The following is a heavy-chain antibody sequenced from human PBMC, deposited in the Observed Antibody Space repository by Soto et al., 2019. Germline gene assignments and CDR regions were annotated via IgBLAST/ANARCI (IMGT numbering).Heavy chain of an antibody. D-gene: IGHD3-22*01. CDR3: ARGGDSSGYYVSGSLV. J-gene: IGHJ4*02. CDR2: IYYSGST. Sequence: PSETLSLTCTVSGGSISSGGYYWSWIRQHPGKGLEWIGYIYYSGSTYYNPSLKSRVTISVDTSKNQFSLKLSSVTAADTAVYYCARGGDSSGYYVSGSLVWGQGTLVTVSS. CDR1: GGSISSGGYY. V-gene: IGHV4-31*03.